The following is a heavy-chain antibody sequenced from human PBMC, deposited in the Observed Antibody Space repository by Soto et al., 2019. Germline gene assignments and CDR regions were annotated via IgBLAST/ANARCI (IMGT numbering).Heavy chain of an antibody. CDR3: ASIRPYSSSLIDY. CDR2: ISSSSSYI. V-gene: IGHV3-21*01. CDR1: GFTFSSYS. D-gene: IGHD6-13*01. J-gene: IGHJ4*02. Sequence: GGSLRLSCAASGFTFSSYSMNWVRQAPGKGLEWVSSISSSSSYIYYADSVKGRFTISRDNAKNSLYLQMNSLRAEDTAVYYCASIRPYSSSLIDYWGQGTLVTVSS.